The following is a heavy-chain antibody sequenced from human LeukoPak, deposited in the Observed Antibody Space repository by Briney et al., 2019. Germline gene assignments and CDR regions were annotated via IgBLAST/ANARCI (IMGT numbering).Heavy chain of an antibody. CDR2: IYYSGST. CDR1: GGSISSSSYY. V-gene: IGHV4-39*07. Sequence: SETLSLTCTVSGGSISSSSYYWGWIRQPPGKGLEWIGSIYYSGSTYYNPSLKSRVTISVDTSKNQFSLKLSSVTAADTAVYYCARARDGYSRRSFDPWGQGTLVTVSS. J-gene: IGHJ5*02. D-gene: IGHD5-24*01. CDR3: ARARDGYSRRSFDP.